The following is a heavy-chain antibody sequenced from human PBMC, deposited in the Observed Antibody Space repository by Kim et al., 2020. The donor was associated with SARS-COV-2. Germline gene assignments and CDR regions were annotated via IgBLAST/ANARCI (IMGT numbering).Heavy chain of an antibody. J-gene: IGHJ4*02. CDR2: IWYDGSNK. CDR1: GFTFSSYG. CDR3: ASGLGSSGWLGYFDY. V-gene: IGHV3-33*01. Sequence: GGSLRLSCAASGFTFSSYGMHWVRQAPGKGLEWVAVIWYDGSNKYYADSVKGRFTISRDNSKNTLYLQMNSLRAEDTAVYYCASGLGSSGWLGYFDYWGQGTLVTVSS. D-gene: IGHD3-22*01.